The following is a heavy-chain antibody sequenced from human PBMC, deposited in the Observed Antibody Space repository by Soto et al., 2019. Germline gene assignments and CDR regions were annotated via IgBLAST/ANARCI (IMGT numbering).Heavy chain of an antibody. CDR3: ALYCGGDCYSNLRDYYYGMDV. CDR2: IIPILGIA. J-gene: IGHJ6*02. D-gene: IGHD2-21*02. Sequence: QVQLVQSGAEVKKPGSSVKVSCKASGGTFSSYTISWVRQAPGQGLEWMGRIIPILGIANYAQKFQGRVTITADKSTSTAYMELSSLRSEDTAVYYCALYCGGDCYSNLRDYYYGMDVWGQGTTVTVSS. CDR1: GGTFSSYT. V-gene: IGHV1-69*02.